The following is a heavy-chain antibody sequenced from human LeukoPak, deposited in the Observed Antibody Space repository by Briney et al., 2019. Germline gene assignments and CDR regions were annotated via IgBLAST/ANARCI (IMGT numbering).Heavy chain of an antibody. V-gene: IGHV3-48*01. J-gene: IGHJ4*02. CDR3: ARRRGWLQTQEYFDY. D-gene: IGHD5-24*01. CDR1: GFTFSSYS. Sequence: GGSLRLSCAASGFTFSSYSMNWVRQAPGKGLEWVSYISSSSSTIYYADSVKGRFTISRDNAKNSLYLQMNSLRAEDTAVYYCARRRGWLQTQEYFDYWGQGTLVTVSS. CDR2: ISSSSSTI.